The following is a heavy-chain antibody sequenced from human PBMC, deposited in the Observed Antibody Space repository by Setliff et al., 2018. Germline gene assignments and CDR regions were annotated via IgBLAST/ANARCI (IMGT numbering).Heavy chain of an antibody. CDR3: ARDRISRYYDSGAHAFDI. CDR1: GFTFDIYS. J-gene: IGHJ3*02. Sequence: GGSLRLSCVASGFTFDIYSMSWVRQAPGKGLEWVSYISSHSNTIWYADSVKGRFTISRDNVKNSLYLEMNSLRVEDTAVYYCARDRISRYYDSGAHAFDIWGQGTMVTVSS. CDR2: ISSHSNTI. V-gene: IGHV3-48*01. D-gene: IGHD3-22*01.